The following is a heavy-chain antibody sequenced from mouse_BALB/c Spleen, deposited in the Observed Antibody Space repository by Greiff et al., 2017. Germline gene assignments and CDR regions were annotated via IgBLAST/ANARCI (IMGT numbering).Heavy chain of an antibody. V-gene: IGHV3-2*02. J-gene: IGHJ1*01. D-gene: IGHD1-1*01. CDR2: ISYSGST. CDR1: GYSITSDYA. CDR3: ARGGSTYWYFDV. Sequence: DVKLVESGPGLVKPSQSLSLTCTVTGYSITSDYAWNWIRQFPGNKLEWMGYISYSGSTSYNPSLKSRISITRDTSKNQFFLQLNSVTTEDTATYYCARGGSTYWYFDVWGAGTTVTVSS.